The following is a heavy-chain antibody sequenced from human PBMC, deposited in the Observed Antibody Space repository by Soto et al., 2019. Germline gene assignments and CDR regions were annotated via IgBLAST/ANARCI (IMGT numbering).Heavy chain of an antibody. V-gene: IGHV3-30-3*01. CDR2: ISYDGSNK. CDR1: GFTFSSYA. J-gene: IGHJ5*02. D-gene: IGHD3-22*01. CDR3: ARYRVVVVITTCRFDP. Sequence: GGSLRLSCAASGFTFSSYAMHWVRQAPGKGLEWVAVISYDGSNKYYADSVKGRFTISRDNSKNTLYLQMNSLRAEDTAVYYCARYRVVVVITTCRFDPWGQVTPVTVAS.